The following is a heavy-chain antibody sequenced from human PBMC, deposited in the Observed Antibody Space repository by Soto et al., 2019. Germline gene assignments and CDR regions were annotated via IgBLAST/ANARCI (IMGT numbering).Heavy chain of an antibody. J-gene: IGHJ4*02. CDR1: GFTFADYA. CDR2: ISWNSGTL. D-gene: IGHD2-8*01. CDR3: AKDQYCSNGVCYPDFDY. V-gene: IGHV3-9*01. Sequence: GGSLRLSCAASGFTFADYAMHWVRQAPGKGLEWVSGISWNSGTLAYADSVKGRFTISRDNGKSSLYLQMNSLRAEDTALYYCAKDQYCSNGVCYPDFDYWGQGTLVTVSS.